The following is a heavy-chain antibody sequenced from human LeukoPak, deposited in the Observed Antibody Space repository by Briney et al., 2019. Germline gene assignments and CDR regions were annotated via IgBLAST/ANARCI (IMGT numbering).Heavy chain of an antibody. Sequence: PGGSLRLSCADSGFTVSSNYMRWVRQAPGKGLEWVSVIYSGGSTHYADSVKGRFTISRDNSKSTLYLQMNSLRAEDTAVYYCARDRLHYDSLTGYPADWGQGTLVTVSS. CDR1: GFTVSSNY. CDR3: ARDRLHYDSLTGYPAD. J-gene: IGHJ4*02. V-gene: IGHV3-66*01. CDR2: IYSGGST. D-gene: IGHD3-9*01.